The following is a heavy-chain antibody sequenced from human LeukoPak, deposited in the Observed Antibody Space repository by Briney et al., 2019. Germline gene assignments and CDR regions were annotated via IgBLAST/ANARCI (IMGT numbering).Heavy chain of an antibody. CDR3: ARVERYYDFWLDF. D-gene: IGHD3-3*01. J-gene: IGHJ4*02. CDR1: GYTFTGYY. CDR2: INPNSGGT. Sequence: GASVKVSCKASGYTFTGYYMHWVRQAPGQGLEWMGWINPNSGGTNYAQKFQGRVTMTRDTSISTAYMELSRLRSDDTAVYYCARVERYYDFWLDFWGQGTLVTVSS. V-gene: IGHV1-2*02.